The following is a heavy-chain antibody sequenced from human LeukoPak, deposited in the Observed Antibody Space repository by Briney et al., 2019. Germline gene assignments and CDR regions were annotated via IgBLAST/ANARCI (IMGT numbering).Heavy chain of an antibody. CDR2: IFAIFGTA. CDR1: GGVFSSYA. Sequence: SVKVSCKTSGGVFSSYAINWVRQAPGQGLEWMGGIFAIFGTANYAQKFQGRVTITADKSTTTAYMELSSLRSEDTAVYFCARGRGYSTSSPSDYWGQGTLVTVSS. D-gene: IGHD5-18*01. CDR3: ARGRGYSTSSPSDY. V-gene: IGHV1-69*06. J-gene: IGHJ4*02.